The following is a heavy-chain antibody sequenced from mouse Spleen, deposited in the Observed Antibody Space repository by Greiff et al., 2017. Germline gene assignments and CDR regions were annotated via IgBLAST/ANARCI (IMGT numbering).Heavy chain of an antibody. Sequence: DVKLVESGGGLVQPGGSLKLSCAASGFTFSDYYMYWVRQTPEKRLEWVAYISNGGGSTYYPDTVKGRFTISRDNAKNTLYLQMSRLKSEDTAMYYCARPSYGHFDYWGQGTTLTVSS. CDR1: GFTFSDYY. D-gene: IGHD1-1*02. CDR3: ARPSYGHFDY. V-gene: IGHV5-12*01. J-gene: IGHJ2*01. CDR2: ISNGGGST.